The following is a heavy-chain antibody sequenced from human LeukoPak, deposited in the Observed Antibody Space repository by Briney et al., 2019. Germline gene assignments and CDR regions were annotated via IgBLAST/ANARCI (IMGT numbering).Heavy chain of an antibody. CDR2: ISDSGSDI. CDR1: GFTFSDYY. Sequence: PGRSLRLSCTASGFTFSDYYMNWIRQAPGKGLEWVSYISDSGSDIYYADSVKGRFTISRDNAENSLFLQMSSLRAEDTAVYYCARGTYRHDYWGQGTLVTVSS. V-gene: IGHV3-11*04. CDR3: ARGTYRHDY. J-gene: IGHJ4*02.